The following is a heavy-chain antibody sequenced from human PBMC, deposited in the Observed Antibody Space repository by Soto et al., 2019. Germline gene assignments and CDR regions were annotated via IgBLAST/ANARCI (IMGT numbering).Heavy chain of an antibody. D-gene: IGHD2-21*02. Sequence: QLQLQESGPGLVKPSETLSLTCTVSGGSISSSSYYWGWIRQPPGKGLEWIGSIYYSGSTYYNPSLKSRVTISVDTSKNQCSLKLSSVTAADTAVYYCARLIVVVTAIDYWGQGTLVTVSS. CDR2: IYYSGST. CDR1: GGSISSSSYY. J-gene: IGHJ4*02. CDR3: ARLIVVVTAIDY. V-gene: IGHV4-39*01.